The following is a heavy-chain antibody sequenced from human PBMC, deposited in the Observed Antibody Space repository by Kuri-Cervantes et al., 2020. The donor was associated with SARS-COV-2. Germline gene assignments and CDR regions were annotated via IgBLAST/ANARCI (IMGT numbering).Heavy chain of an antibody. CDR3: TYDFWSGYYAPGYYYYMDV. J-gene: IGHJ6*03. CDR2: IRSKAYGGTT. D-gene: IGHD3-3*01. V-gene: IGHV3-49*04. Sequence: GGSLRLSCTASGFTFGDYAMSRVRQAPGKGLEWVGFIRSKAYGGTTEYAASVKGRFTISRDDSKSIAYLQMNSLKTEDTAVYYCTYDFWSGYYAPGYYYYMDVWGKGTTVTVSS. CDR1: GFTFGDYA.